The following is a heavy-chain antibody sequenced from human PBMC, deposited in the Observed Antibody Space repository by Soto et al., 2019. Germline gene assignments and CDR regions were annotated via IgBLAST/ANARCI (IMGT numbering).Heavy chain of an antibody. CDR3: ARSMMVRGVLFDL. Sequence: EVQLLESGGGLVQPGGSLRLSCVGSGFSFRKYAMNWVRQAPGKGLEWVSGISGSGGSGRGFYADPVKGRFTISRDESQNTLYLQMNNLRAEDTAVYYCARSMMVRGVLFDLWGRGSLVSVSS. D-gene: IGHD3-10*01. CDR1: GFSFRKYA. J-gene: IGHJ4*02. V-gene: IGHV3-23*01. CDR2: ISGSGGSGRG.